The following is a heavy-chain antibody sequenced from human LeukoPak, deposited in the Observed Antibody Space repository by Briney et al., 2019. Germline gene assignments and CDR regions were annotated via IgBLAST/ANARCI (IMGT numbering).Heavy chain of an antibody. D-gene: IGHD2-2*02. CDR2: INHSGST. Sequence: SETLSLTCAVYGGSFSGYYWSWIRQPPGKGLEWIGEINHSGSTNYNPSLKSRVTISVDTSKNQFSLKLSSVTAADTAVYYCARHSIVVVPAAIQIYNWFDPWGQGTLVTVSS. J-gene: IGHJ5*02. CDR1: GGSFSGYY. CDR3: ARHSIVVVPAAIQIYNWFDP. V-gene: IGHV4-34*01.